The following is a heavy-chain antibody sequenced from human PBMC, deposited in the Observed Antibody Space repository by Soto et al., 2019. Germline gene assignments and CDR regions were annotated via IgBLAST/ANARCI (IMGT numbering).Heavy chain of an antibody. CDR3: ARDCTNGVCYPSYHYGMDV. Sequence: QTLSLTCAISGDSVSSNSAAWNWIRQSPSRGLEWLGRTYYRSKWYNDYAVPVKSRITINPDTSKNQFSLQLNSVTPEDTAVYYCARDCTNGVCYPSYHYGMDVWGQGTTVTVSS. D-gene: IGHD2-8*01. V-gene: IGHV6-1*01. J-gene: IGHJ6*02. CDR2: TYYRSKWYN. CDR1: GDSVSSNSAA.